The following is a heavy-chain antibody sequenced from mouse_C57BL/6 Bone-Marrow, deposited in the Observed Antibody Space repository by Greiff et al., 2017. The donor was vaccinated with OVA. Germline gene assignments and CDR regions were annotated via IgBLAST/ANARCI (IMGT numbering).Heavy chain of an antibody. Sequence: QVQLQQSGAELARPGASVKLSCKASGYTFTSYGISWVKQRTGQGLEWIGEIYPRSGNTYYNEKFKGKATLTADKSSSTAYMELSSLTSEDSAVYFCARERGNPAWFAYWGQGTLVTVSA. D-gene: IGHD2-1*01. CDR1: GYTFTSYG. V-gene: IGHV1-81*01. CDR2: IYPRSGNT. CDR3: ARERGNPAWFAY. J-gene: IGHJ3*01.